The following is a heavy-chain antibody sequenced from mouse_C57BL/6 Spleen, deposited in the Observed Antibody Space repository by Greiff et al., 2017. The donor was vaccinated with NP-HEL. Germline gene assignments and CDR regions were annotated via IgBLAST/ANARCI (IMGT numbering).Heavy chain of an antibody. CDR2: IDPSDSYT. Sequence: QVQLQQPGAELVMPGASVKLSCKASGYTFTSYWMHWVKQRPGQGLEWIGEIDPSDSYTNYNQKFKGKSTLTVDKSSSTAYMQLSSLTSEDSAVYYCARARVLLPPNWYFDVWGTGTTVTVSS. J-gene: IGHJ1*03. D-gene: IGHD1-1*01. CDR1: GYTFTSYW. V-gene: IGHV1-69*01. CDR3: ARARVLLPPNWYFDV.